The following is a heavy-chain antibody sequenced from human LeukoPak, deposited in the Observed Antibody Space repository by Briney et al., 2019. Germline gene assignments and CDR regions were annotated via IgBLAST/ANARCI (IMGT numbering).Heavy chain of an antibody. Sequence: PGGSLRLSCAASGFTFSSYAMHWVRQAPGKGLEWVALISYDRREKYYADSVKGRFTISRDNSKSTLYLQMNSPTIKDTALYFCAKDHCPHDYGLNYFDYWGLGTLVTVSS. V-gene: IGHV3-30*07. J-gene: IGHJ4*02. CDR1: GFTFSSYA. CDR2: ISYDRREK. D-gene: IGHD4-17*01. CDR3: AKDHCPHDYGLNYFDY.